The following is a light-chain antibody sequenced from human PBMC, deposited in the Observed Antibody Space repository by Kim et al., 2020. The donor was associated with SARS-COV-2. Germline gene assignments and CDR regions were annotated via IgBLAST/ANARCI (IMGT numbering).Light chain of an antibody. J-gene: IGKJ1*01. CDR2: LAS. V-gene: IGKV1-39*01. CDR1: QGVSNY. Sequence: ASVGDRVTITCRASQGVSNYLNWYQQKPGKPPKLLISLASNLQGGVPSRFSGSGSGTDFTLTISGLQPEDFGTYYCQQSYTTPWTFGQGTKVDIK. CDR3: QQSYTTPWT.